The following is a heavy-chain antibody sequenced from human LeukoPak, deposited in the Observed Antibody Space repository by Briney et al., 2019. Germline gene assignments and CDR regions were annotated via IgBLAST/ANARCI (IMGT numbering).Heavy chain of an antibody. Sequence: PGGSLRLSCAASGFTFSSKWMHWVRQAPGKGLVWVSRIHKDGSSTTYADSVKGRFTISRDNAKNTLYLQMNSLRAEDTAMYYCATEAYGSGNYYSDYWGQGTLVTVSS. J-gene: IGHJ4*02. CDR1: GFTFSSKW. CDR2: IHKDGSST. D-gene: IGHD3-10*01. V-gene: IGHV3-74*01. CDR3: ATEAYGSGNYYSDY.